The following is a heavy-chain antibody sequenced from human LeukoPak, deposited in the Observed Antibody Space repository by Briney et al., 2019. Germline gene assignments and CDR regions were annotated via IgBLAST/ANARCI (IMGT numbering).Heavy chain of an antibody. D-gene: IGHD2-15*01. CDR1: GGSISSSTYY. Sequence: PSETLSLTCTVSGGSISSSTYYWGWIRQPPGKGLEWIGSVYYTGSTSYNPSLKSRVTISVDTSKNQFSQKLSSVTAADTAVYYCARDLSGGGSYWGQGTLVTVSS. J-gene: IGHJ4*02. CDR3: ARDLSGGGSY. V-gene: IGHV4-39*07. CDR2: VYYTGST.